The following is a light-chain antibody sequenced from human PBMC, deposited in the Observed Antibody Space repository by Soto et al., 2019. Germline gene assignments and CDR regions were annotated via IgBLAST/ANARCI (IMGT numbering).Light chain of an antibody. CDR1: QSINNN. J-gene: IGKJ4*01. CDR2: GAF. CDR3: QQYGGSVT. V-gene: IGKV3-15*01. Sequence: EIVLTQSPVTLSVSPGERATLSCRASQSINNNLAWYQQKPGQAPSLLIYGAFTRATGIPARFSGTGSGTEFTLTISSLQSEDFALYYCQQYGGSVTFGGGTKVDIK.